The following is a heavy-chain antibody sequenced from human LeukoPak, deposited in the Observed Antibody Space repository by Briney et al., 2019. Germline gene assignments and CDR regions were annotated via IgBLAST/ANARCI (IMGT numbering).Heavy chain of an antibody. CDR1: GGSISSNNFC. J-gene: IGHJ4*02. Sequence: SETLSLTCSVSGGSISSNNFCWGWIRQPPGKGLEWIGCVYSSGSTNVSPSLKSRVTISVDTSKNQFSLKLSSVTAADTAVYYCARETPLIAVAGTFDYWGQGTLVTVSS. CDR2: VYSSGST. D-gene: IGHD6-19*01. CDR3: ARETPLIAVAGTFDY. V-gene: IGHV4-39*02.